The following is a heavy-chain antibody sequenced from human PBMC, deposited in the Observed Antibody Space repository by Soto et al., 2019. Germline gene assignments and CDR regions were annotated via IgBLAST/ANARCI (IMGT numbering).Heavy chain of an antibody. V-gene: IGHV3-23*01. J-gene: IGHJ4*02. CDR3: AKNSAATIRVGYDC. Sequence: EVQLLESGGGLAQPGGSLRLSCAASGFTFSSYPMSWVRQAPGQGLEWVSGIVASGGIAYYADSVKGRFTISRDNSKNTMDKQMNSLRAEDTAVYYCAKNSAATIRVGYDCWGQGTLFTVSS. CDR2: IVASGGIA. D-gene: IGHD5-12*01. CDR1: GFTFSSYP.